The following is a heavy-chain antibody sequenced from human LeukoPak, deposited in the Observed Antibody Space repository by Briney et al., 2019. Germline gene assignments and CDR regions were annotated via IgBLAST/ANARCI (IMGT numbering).Heavy chain of an antibody. CDR3: TSWGDTTAEYFQR. CDR1: GVTFNRCW. V-gene: IGHV3-7*01. J-gene: IGHJ1*01. Sequence: GGSLRLSCVVSGVTFNRCWMNWVRQAPGKGLEWVAHINPDGRDTYYVDSVKGRFTISRDNAQNPMYLQMNSLRVEDTAVYYCTSWGDTTAEYFQRWGQGTLVTVSS. D-gene: IGHD2-21*02. CDR2: INPDGRDT.